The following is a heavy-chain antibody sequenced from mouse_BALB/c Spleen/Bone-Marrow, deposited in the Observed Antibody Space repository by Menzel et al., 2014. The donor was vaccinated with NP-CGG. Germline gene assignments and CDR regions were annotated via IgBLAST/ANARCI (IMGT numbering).Heavy chain of an antibody. CDR2: IDPANGNT. J-gene: IGHJ3*01. D-gene: IGHD2-4*01. CDR3: ARWGITTGFAY. CDR1: DFNIKDTY. V-gene: IGHV14-3*02. Sequence: SGAELVKPGASVKLSCTASDFNIKDTYMHWVKQRPEQGLEWIGRIDPANGNTKYDPKFQGKATITADTSSNTAYLQLSSLTSEDTAVYYCARWGITTGFAYWGQGTLVTVSA.